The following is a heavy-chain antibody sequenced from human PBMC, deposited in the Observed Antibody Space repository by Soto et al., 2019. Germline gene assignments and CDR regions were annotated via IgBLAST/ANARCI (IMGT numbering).Heavy chain of an antibody. J-gene: IGHJ3*02. V-gene: IGHV4-30-4*01. CDR2: IYYSGST. CDR1: GGSISSGDYY. CDR3: AAWASSSEAFDI. Sequence: QVQLQESGPGLVKPSQTLSLTCTVSGGSISSGDYYWSWIRQPPGKGLEWIGYIYYSGSTYYNPSFKTRVTISVDTSKNQFSLKLSSVTAADTAVYYCAAWASSSEAFDIWGQGTMVTVSS. D-gene: IGHD6-6*01.